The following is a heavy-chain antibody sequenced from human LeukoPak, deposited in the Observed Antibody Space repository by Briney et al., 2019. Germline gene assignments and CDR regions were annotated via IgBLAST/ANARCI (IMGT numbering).Heavy chain of an antibody. Sequence: ASVKVSCKTSGGTFTSYAITWVRQAPGQGLEWMGWINPNSGGTNYAQKFQGRVTMTRDTSISTAYMELSRLRSDDTAVYYCARLGYDYGYRGQGTLVTVSS. CDR2: INPNSGGT. V-gene: IGHV1-2*02. CDR3: ARLGYDYGY. CDR1: GGTFTSYA. J-gene: IGHJ4*02. D-gene: IGHD5-12*01.